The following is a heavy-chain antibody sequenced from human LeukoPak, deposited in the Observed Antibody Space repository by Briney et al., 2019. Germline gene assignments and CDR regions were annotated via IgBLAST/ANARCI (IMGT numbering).Heavy chain of an antibody. D-gene: IGHD2-15*01. V-gene: IGHV1-2*02. CDR1: LYTFTGYY. Sequence: ASVKVSCTASLYTFTGYYLHSVRQAPGQGLKWMGWSNPTSGTTNYAQSFHGRVTMTRDTSISTAYMELSGLRADDTAVYYCARAEGYCSGGSCYGFDCWGQGALVTVSS. J-gene: IGHJ4*02. CDR2: SNPTSGTT. CDR3: ARAEGYCSGGSCYGFDC.